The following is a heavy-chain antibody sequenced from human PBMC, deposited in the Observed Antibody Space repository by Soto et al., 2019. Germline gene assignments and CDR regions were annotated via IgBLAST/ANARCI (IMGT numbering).Heavy chain of an antibody. CDR2: IIPIFGTA. CDR3: ARDKGTYSSSWYWDRNWFDP. D-gene: IGHD6-13*01. CDR1: GGTFSSYA. V-gene: IGHV1-69*05. Sequence: SVKVSCKASGGTFSSYAISWVRQAPGQGLEWMGGIIPIFGTANYAQKFQGRVTMTTDTSTSTAYMELRSLRSDDTAVYYCARDKGTYSSSWYWDRNWFDPWGQGTLVTVSS. J-gene: IGHJ5*02.